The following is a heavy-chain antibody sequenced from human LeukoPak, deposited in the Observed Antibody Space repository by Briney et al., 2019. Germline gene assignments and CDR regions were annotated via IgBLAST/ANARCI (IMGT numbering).Heavy chain of an antibody. Sequence: PGGSLRLSCAASGFTFDDYVMHWVRQAPGRGLEWVSLIRGDGVTTYYADSMRGRLTISRDNSENSLYLQMHSLRIEDTALYYCARGFPGDPPAFHYWGQGTLVTVSS. D-gene: IGHD2-21*01. V-gene: IGHV3-43*02. J-gene: IGHJ4*02. CDR1: GFTFDDYV. CDR3: ARGFPGDPPAFHY. CDR2: IRGDGVTT.